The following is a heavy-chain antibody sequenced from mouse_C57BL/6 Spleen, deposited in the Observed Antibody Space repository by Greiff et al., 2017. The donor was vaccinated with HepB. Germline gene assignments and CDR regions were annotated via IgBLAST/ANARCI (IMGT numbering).Heavy chain of an antibody. Sequence: EVKLMESGPELVKPGASVKISCKASGYSFTGYYMNWVKQSPEKSLEWIGEINPSTGGTTYNQKFKAKATLTVDKSSSTAYMQLKSLTSEDSAVYYCARSPHRYYAMDYWGQGTSVTVSS. J-gene: IGHJ4*01. CDR2: INPSTGGT. CDR3: ARSPHRYYAMDY. D-gene: IGHD2-14*01. CDR1: GYSFTGYY. V-gene: IGHV1-42*01.